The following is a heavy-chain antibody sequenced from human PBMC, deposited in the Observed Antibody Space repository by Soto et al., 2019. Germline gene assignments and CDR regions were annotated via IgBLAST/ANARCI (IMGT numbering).Heavy chain of an antibody. D-gene: IGHD2-21*02. CDR2: INSNGSST. CDR3: ARDREVVTAILGY. CDR1: GFTFSSYW. Sequence: EVQLVESGGGLVQPGGSLRLSCAASGFTFSSYWMHWVRQAPGKGLVWVSRINSNGSSTRYADSVKGRFTISRDNAKNTLHLQMNSLRAGDTAVYYCARDREVVTAILGYWGQGTLVTVSS. J-gene: IGHJ4*02. V-gene: IGHV3-74*01.